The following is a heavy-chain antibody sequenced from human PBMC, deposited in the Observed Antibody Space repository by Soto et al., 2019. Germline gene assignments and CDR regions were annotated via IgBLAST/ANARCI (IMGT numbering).Heavy chain of an antibody. V-gene: IGHV3-48*03. CDR3: AYGGSCDY. CDR2: ISTSGSTI. CDR1: GFSFNTYE. J-gene: IGHJ4*02. Sequence: EVQLVESGGGLVQPGGSLRLSCAASGFSFNTYEMNWVRQAPGKGLEWVSYISTSGSTIYYADSVKGRFTISRDNGKNSLYLQMNSLRAADTAVYYCAYGGSCDYWGQGNQVTVYS. D-gene: IGHD1-26*01.